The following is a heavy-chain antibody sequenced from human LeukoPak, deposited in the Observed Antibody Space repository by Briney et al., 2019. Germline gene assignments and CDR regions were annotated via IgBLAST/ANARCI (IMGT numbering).Heavy chain of an antibody. J-gene: IGHJ3*02. D-gene: IGHD6-13*01. CDR2: IIPIFGTA. Sequence: ASVTLSFKSSAATFSIYTISRERQAPGQGLEWMGGIIPIFGTANYAQKFQGRVTITADESTSTAYMELSSLRSEDTAVYYCARQIIGYSSSWYEDAFDIWGQGTMVTVSS. V-gene: IGHV1-69*01. CDR3: ARQIIGYSSSWYEDAFDI. CDR1: AATFSIYT.